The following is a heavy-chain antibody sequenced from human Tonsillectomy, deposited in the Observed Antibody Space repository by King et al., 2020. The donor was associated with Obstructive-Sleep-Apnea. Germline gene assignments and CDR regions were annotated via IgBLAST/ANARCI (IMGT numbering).Heavy chain of an antibody. Sequence: LQESGPGLVKPSQTLSLTCTVSGGSVSSGSFYWSWIRQHPGKGLEWVGYIYYSGSTYYKPSLKSRVTISIDTSKNQFSLKLRSVTAADTAVYFCARERAYYDSSGHQIDYWGQGTLVTVSS. CDR3: ARERAYYDSSGHQIDY. J-gene: IGHJ4*02. V-gene: IGHV4-31*03. D-gene: IGHD3-22*01. CDR1: GGSVSSGSFY. CDR2: IYYSGST.